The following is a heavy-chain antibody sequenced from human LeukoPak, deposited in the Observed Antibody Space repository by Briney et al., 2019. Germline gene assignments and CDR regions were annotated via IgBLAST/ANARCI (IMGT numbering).Heavy chain of an antibody. CDR3: AKVGASGSLFDY. CDR1: GFTFSSYG. V-gene: IGHV3-30*18. Sequence: PGGSLRLSCAASGFTFSSYGMHWXXXXXXXXXXXXAVISYDGSNKYYADSVKGRFTISRDNSKNTLYLQMNSLRAEDTAVYYCAKVGASGSLFDYWGQGTLVTVSS. CDR2: ISYDGSNK. D-gene: IGHD1-26*01. J-gene: IGHJ4*02.